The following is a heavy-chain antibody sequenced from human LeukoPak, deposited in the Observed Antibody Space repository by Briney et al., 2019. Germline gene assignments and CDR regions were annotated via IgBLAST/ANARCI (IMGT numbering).Heavy chain of an antibody. D-gene: IGHD3-16*01. CDR2: INPYNRYT. V-gene: IGHV1-18*01. Sequence: ASVKVSCKASGYTFTSYGISWVRQAPGQGLEWMGWINPYNRYTNYARKFQGRVTMTTYTSTNIAYMELRNLTSDDTAVYYCARVVAHTTWHYAHWGQGTLVTVSS. J-gene: IGHJ4*02. CDR1: GYTFTSYG. CDR3: ARVVAHTTWHYAH.